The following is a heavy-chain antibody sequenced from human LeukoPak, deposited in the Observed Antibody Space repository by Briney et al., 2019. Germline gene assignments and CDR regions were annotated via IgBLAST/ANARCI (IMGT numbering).Heavy chain of an antibody. J-gene: IGHJ4*02. V-gene: IGHV3-30*02. CDR1: GFTFSSYG. Sequence: GGSLRLSCAASGFTFSSYGMHWVRQAPGKGLEWVAFIQYDGSNKYYADSVKGRFTISRDNSKNTLYLQMNSLRAEDTAVYYCAKDLTYYYDSSGYSPDYWGQGTLVTVSS. D-gene: IGHD3-22*01. CDR2: IQYDGSNK. CDR3: AKDLTYYYDSSGYSPDY.